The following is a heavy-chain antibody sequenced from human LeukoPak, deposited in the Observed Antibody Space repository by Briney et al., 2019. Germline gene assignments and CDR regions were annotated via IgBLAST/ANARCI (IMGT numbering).Heavy chain of an antibody. J-gene: IGHJ4*02. D-gene: IGHD6-13*01. CDR3: ARLAGIAAAGTLSYFDY. CDR2: ISYDGSNK. CDR1: GFTFSSYA. V-gene: IGHV3-30*04. Sequence: GRSLRLSCAASGFTFSSYAMHWVRQAPGKGLEWVAVISYDGSNKYYADSVKGRFTISRDNSKNTLYLQMNSVRAEDTAVYYCARLAGIAAAGTLSYFDYWGQGTLVTVSS.